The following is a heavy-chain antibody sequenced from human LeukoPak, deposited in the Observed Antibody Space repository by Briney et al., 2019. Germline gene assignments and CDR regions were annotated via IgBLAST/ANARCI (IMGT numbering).Heavy chain of an antibody. V-gene: IGHV4-59*02. CDR3: ARETPLTGVFDY. J-gene: IGHJ4*02. D-gene: IGHD3-16*01. CDR1: GGAVNTYY. CDR2: ISHSGNT. Sequence: PSETLSLTCTVSGGAVNTYYWSWIRQTPGKGLEWIGYISHSGNTDYAPSLKSRVTMSLDTSKNQFSLKLSSVTAADTAVYYCARETPLTGVFDYWGQGTLVTVSS.